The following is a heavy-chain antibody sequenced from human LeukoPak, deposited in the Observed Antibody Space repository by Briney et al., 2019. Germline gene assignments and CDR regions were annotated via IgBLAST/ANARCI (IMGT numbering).Heavy chain of an antibody. CDR1: GFTVSSNY. V-gene: IGHV3-53*04. J-gene: IGHJ4*02. Sequence: PGGSLRLSCAASGFTVSSNYMSWVRQAPGKGLEWVSVIYSGGRIYYADSVKGRFTISRHNSENTLYLQMNSLRAEDTAVYYCAKPLTAATGTDFDSWGQGTLVTVSS. CDR3: AKPLTAATGTDFDS. CDR2: IYSGGRI. D-gene: IGHD6-13*01.